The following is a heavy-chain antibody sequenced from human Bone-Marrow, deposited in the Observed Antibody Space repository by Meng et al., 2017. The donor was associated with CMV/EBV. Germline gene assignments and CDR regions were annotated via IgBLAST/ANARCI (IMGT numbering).Heavy chain of an antibody. J-gene: IGHJ6*02. CDR2: ISGSGGST. D-gene: IGHD2-2*01. CDR3: ARGYCSSTSCYFWVDV. CDR1: GFTFSSYA. Sequence: GESLKISCAASGFTFSSYAMSWVRQAPGKGLEWVSAISGSGGSTYYADSVKGRFTISRDNSKNTLYLQMNSLRVEDTAVYYCARGYCSSTSCYFWVDVWGQGTTVTRLL. V-gene: IGHV3-23*01.